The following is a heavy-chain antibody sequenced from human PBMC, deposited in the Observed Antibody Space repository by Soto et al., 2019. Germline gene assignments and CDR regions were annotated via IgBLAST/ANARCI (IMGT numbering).Heavy chain of an antibody. J-gene: IGHJ6*02. CDR3: AREMRGYDPRGDYYYGMDV. D-gene: IGHD5-12*01. Sequence: ASVKVSCKASGGTFSSYAISWVRQAPGQGLEWMGGIIPIFGTANYAQKFQGRVTITADESTSTAYMELSSLRSEDTAVYYCAREMRGYDPRGDYYYGMDVWGQGTTVTVSS. CDR1: GGTFSSYA. CDR2: IIPIFGTA. V-gene: IGHV1-69*13.